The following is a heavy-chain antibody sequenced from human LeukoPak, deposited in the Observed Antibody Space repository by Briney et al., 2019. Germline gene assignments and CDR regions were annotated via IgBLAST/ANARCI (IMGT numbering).Heavy chain of an antibody. J-gene: IGHJ4*02. CDR1: GFTFSSYS. Sequence: GGSLRLSCAASGFTFSSYSMNWVRQAPGKGLEWVSSSSSSSSYIYYADSVKGRFTISRDNAKNSLYLQMNSLRAEDTAVYYCARDLLPEYYYDSSGYYRALGYWGQGTLVTVSS. V-gene: IGHV3-21*01. D-gene: IGHD3-22*01. CDR3: ARDLLPEYYYDSSGYYRALGY. CDR2: SSSSSSYI.